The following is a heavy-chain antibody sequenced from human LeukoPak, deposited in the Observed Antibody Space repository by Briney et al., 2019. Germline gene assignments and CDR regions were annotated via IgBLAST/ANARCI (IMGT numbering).Heavy chain of an antibody. J-gene: IGHJ4*02. CDR1: GYSFPSYW. Sequence: GESLKIFCKGSGYSFPSYWITWVRQMPGKGLEWMGRIDPSDSYTNYSPSFQGHVTISADKSISTGYLQWSSLKASDTAMYYCARSYSGYDYLDYWGQGTLVTVSS. V-gene: IGHV5-10-1*01. CDR3: ARSYSGYDYLDY. D-gene: IGHD5-12*01. CDR2: IDPSDSYT.